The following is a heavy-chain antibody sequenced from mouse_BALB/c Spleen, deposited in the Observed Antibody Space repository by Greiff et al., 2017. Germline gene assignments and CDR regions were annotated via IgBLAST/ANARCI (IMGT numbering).Heavy chain of an antibody. J-gene: IGHJ4*01. Sequence: EVQLVESGGGLVQPGGSRKLSCAASGFTFSSYGMSWVRQTPDKRLELVATINSNGGSTYYPDSVKGRFTISRDNAKNTLYLQMSSLKSEDTAMYYCARGEILYAMDYWGQGTSVTVSS. CDR3: ARGEILYAMDY. CDR2: INSNGGST. V-gene: IGHV5-6-3*01. CDR1: GFTFSSYG.